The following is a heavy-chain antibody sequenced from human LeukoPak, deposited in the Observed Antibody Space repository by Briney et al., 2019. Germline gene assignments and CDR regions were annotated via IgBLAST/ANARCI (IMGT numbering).Heavy chain of an antibody. Sequence: GGSLRLSCAASGFPFNTYGMSWVRQAPGKGLEWVASISDNGDKIQYVASVQGRFTISRDNSENTLYLQMNSLRTEDTAVYYCAGSSYYGSGNFDYWGQGTLVTVSS. D-gene: IGHD3-10*01. CDR1: GFPFNTYG. CDR2: ISDNGDKI. V-gene: IGHV3-23*01. CDR3: AGSSYYGSGNFDY. J-gene: IGHJ4*02.